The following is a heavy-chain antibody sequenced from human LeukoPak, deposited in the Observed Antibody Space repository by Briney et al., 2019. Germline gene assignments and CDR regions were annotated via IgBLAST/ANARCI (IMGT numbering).Heavy chain of an antibody. J-gene: IGHJ6*03. D-gene: IGHD2-15*01. CDR1: GFTFSSYA. CDR2: ISGSGGST. Sequence: GGSLRLSCAASGFTFSSYAMSWVRQAPGKGLEWVSAISGSGGSTYYADSVKGRFTISRDNSKNTLYLQMNSLRAEDTAIYYCAKNGDRGAYCTGGTCYPYFYYYMDVWGKGTTVTI. V-gene: IGHV3-23*01. CDR3: AKNGDRGAYCTGGTCYPYFYYYMDV.